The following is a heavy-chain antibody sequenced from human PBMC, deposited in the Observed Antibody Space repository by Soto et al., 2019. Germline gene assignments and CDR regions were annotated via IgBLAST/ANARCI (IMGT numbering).Heavy chain of an antibody. Sequence: GGSLRLSCAASGFTFSGSAMHWVRQASGKGLEWVGRIRSKANSYATAYAASVKGRFTISRDDSKNTAYLQMNSLKTEDTAVYYCTVLDGDYLRYFQHWGQGTLVTVSS. CDR1: GFTFSGSA. D-gene: IGHD4-17*01. CDR3: TVLDGDYLRYFQH. CDR2: IRSKANSYAT. V-gene: IGHV3-73*01. J-gene: IGHJ1*01.